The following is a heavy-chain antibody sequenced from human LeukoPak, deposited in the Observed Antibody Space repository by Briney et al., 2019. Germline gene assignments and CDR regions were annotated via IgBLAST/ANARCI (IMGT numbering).Heavy chain of an antibody. V-gene: IGHV4-59*01. Sequence: SGTLSLTCTVSGGSISRYYWSWIRQPPGKGLEWIGYIYYSGSTTYNPSLKSRVTISVDTSKTHFSLKLSSVTAADTAVYYCARKNDYYDSSGNYLDAFDIWGQGTMVTVSS. J-gene: IGHJ3*02. CDR3: ARKNDYYDSSGNYLDAFDI. CDR2: IYYSGST. D-gene: IGHD3-22*01. CDR1: GGSISRYY.